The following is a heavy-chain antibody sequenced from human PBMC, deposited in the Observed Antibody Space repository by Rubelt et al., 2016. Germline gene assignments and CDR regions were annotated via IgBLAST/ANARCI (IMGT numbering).Heavy chain of an antibody. J-gene: IGHJ4*02. D-gene: IGHD1-26*01. CDR2: ISVYNGNT. CDR1: GYTFTSYG. Sequence: QVQLVQSGAEVKKPGASVKVSCKASGYTFTSYGISWVRQAPGQGLEWMGWISVYNGNTNDAQKLEVRVTMTTDTSTSTAYMELRSLRADDTAVYYCARGTSVGASYYFDYWGQGTLVTVSS. V-gene: IGHV1-18*01. CDR3: ARGTSVGASYYFDY.